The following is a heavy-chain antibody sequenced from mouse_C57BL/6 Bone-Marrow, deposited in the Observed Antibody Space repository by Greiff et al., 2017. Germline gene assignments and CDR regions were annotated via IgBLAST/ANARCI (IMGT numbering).Heavy chain of an antibody. D-gene: IGHD1-1*01. CDR2: IYPRSGYT. V-gene: IGHV1-81*01. Sequence: VMLVESGAELARPGASVKLSCKASGYTFTSYGISWVKQRTGQGLEWIGEIYPRSGYTYYNEKFKGKATLTADKSSSTAYMELRSLTSEDSAVYFCARECYYYGSFAYWGQGTLVTVSA. CDR3: ARECYYYGSFAY. J-gene: IGHJ3*01. CDR1: GYTFTSYG.